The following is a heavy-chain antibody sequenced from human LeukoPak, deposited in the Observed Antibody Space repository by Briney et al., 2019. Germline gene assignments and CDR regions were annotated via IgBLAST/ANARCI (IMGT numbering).Heavy chain of an antibody. D-gene: IGHD6-13*01. CDR3: ARATAKQQLVSPLGY. CDR1: GFTFSSYW. V-gene: IGHV3-7*01. Sequence: GGSLRLSCAASGFTFSSYWMSWVRQAPGKGLEWVANIKQDGSEKYSVDSVKGRFTISRDNAKNSLFLQMNSLRADDTAVYYCARATAKQQLVSPLGYWGQGTLVTVSS. CDR2: IKQDGSEK. J-gene: IGHJ4*02.